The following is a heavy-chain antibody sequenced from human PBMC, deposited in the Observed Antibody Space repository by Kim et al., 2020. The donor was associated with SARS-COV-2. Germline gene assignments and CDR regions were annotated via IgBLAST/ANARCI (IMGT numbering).Heavy chain of an antibody. Sequence: GGSLRLSCAASGFTFDDYAMYWVRQAPGKGLEWVSGISWNSGSIGYADSVKGRFTISRDNAKNSLYLQMNSLRAEDTALYYCAKADEWLVPDYWGQGTLVTVSS. CDR3: AKADEWLVPDY. CDR1: GFTFDDYA. J-gene: IGHJ4*02. V-gene: IGHV3-9*01. D-gene: IGHD6-19*01. CDR2: ISWNSGSI.